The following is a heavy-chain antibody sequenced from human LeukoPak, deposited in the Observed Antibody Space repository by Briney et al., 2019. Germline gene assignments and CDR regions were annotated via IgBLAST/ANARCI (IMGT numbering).Heavy chain of an antibody. CDR3: AKDVPLTGGRSLLY. CDR1: GFRFSDAW. D-gene: IGHD2-8*02. V-gene: IGHV3-15*01. J-gene: IGHJ4*02. Sequence: GGSLRLSCAASGFRFSDAWMTWVRQAPGKGLEWVGLIKGKAGGETTHYAAPVKGRFTISRDDSRNTLYLQMNSLKTEDIALYYCAKDVPLTGGRSLLYWGQGTLVSVSS. CDR2: IKGKAGGETT.